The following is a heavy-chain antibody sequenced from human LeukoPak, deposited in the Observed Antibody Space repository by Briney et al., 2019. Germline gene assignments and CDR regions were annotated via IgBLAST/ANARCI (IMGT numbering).Heavy chain of an antibody. CDR1: GGSVINTNW. CDR3: SRRPMSMNAFDI. CDR2: IRYTHTGIT. D-gene: IGHD6-6*01. J-gene: IGHJ3*02. Sequence: SETLSLTCGVSGGSVINTNWWTWVRQPPGKGLEWIGSIRYTHTGITYYNPSLKSRVTISGDTSQNQLSLKLTSVTAADTAVYYCSRRPMSMNAFDIWGQGTMVTVSS. V-gene: IGHV4-39*01.